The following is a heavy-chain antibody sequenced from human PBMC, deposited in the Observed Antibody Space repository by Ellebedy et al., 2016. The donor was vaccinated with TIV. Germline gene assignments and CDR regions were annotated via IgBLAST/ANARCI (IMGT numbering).Heavy chain of an antibody. CDR2: INPNSGGT. Sequence: AASVKVSCKASGYTFTGYYMHWVRQAPGQGLEWMGWINPNSGGTNYAQKFQGRVTMTRDTSISTAYMELSRLRSDDTAVYYCARTSDSSWYGGGYYFDYWGQGTLVTVSS. J-gene: IGHJ4*02. D-gene: IGHD6-13*01. V-gene: IGHV1-2*02. CDR1: GYTFTGYY. CDR3: ARTSDSSWYGGGYYFDY.